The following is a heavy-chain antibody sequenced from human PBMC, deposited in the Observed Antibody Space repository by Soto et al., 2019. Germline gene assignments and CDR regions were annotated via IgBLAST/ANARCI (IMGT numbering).Heavy chain of an antibody. V-gene: IGHV3-30*18. Sequence: GGSLRLSCAASGFTFSSYGMHWVRQAPGKGLEWVVVISYDGSNKYYADSVKGRFTISRDNSKNTLYLQMNSLRAEDTAVYYCAKDGRYSYGTDSYFDYWGQGTLVTVSS. D-gene: IGHD5-18*01. CDR3: AKDGRYSYGTDSYFDY. CDR1: GFTFSSYG. CDR2: ISYDGSNK. J-gene: IGHJ4*02.